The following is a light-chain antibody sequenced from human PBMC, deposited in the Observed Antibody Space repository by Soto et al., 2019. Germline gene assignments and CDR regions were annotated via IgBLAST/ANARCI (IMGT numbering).Light chain of an antibody. CDR3: QQRSNWPPWT. J-gene: IGKJ1*01. V-gene: IGKV3-11*01. CDR1: QSVSSY. Sequence: EIVLTQSPATLSLSPGERATLSCRASQSVSSYLAWYQQKPGQAPRLLIYDASNRATGIPARFSGSGSGTDVTLTISSLEPEDFAVYYCQQRSNWPPWTFGPGTKVEIK. CDR2: DAS.